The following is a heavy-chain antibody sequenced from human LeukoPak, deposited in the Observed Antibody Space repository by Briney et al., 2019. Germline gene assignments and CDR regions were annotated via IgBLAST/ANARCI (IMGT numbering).Heavy chain of an antibody. V-gene: IGHV3-64*04. Sequence: GGSLRLSCSASGFTFSSFAMHWVRQAPGKGLEYVSAISSNGGSTYYADSVKGRFTISRDNSKNKLYLQMNSLRAEDTAVYYCAKAHIDGDGYYYFDYWGQGTLVSVSS. CDR3: AKAHIDGDGYYYFDY. D-gene: IGHD3-22*01. J-gene: IGHJ4*02. CDR2: ISSNGGST. CDR1: GFTFSSFA.